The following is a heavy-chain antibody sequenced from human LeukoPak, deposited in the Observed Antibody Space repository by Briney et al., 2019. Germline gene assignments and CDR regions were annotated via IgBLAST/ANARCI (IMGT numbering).Heavy chain of an antibody. Sequence: GASVKVSCKASGGTFSSYAISWVRQAPGQGLEWMGRIIPILGIANYAQKFQGRVTITADKSMSTAYMELSSLRSEDTAVYYCARGRGYSGSYYFDYWGQGTLVTVSS. V-gene: IGHV1-69*04. CDR1: GGTFSSYA. CDR3: ARGRGYSGSYYFDY. J-gene: IGHJ4*02. CDR2: IIPILGIA. D-gene: IGHD1-26*01.